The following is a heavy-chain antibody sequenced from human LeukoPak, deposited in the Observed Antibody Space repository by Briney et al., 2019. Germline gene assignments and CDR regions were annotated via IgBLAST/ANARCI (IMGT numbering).Heavy chain of an antibody. Sequence: KPSETLSLPCAVYGGSFSVYYWIWTRQPPGKGVEWIGDINHSGSTKYNPSLKSRVNISVDTSKNQFSLKLSSVTAADTGVYYCARGPVTADAFDIWGQGTMVTVSS. CDR3: ARGPVTADAFDI. CDR2: INHSGST. D-gene: IGHD4-17*01. J-gene: IGHJ3*02. CDR1: GGSFSVYY. V-gene: IGHV4-34*01.